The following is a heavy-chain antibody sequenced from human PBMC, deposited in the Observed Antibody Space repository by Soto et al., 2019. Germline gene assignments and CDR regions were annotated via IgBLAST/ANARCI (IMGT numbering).Heavy chain of an antibody. CDR2: ISSSDTII. D-gene: IGHD3-22*01. CDR3: ARDLGYYDSSGYFDY. CDR1: GFTFSDYY. J-gene: IGHJ4*02. Sequence: GGSLRLSCAASGFTFSDYYMSWIRQAPGKGLEWVSYISSSDTIISYADSVKGRFTISRDNAKNSLYLQMNGLRAEDTAVYYCARDLGYYDSSGYFDYWGQGTLVTVSS. V-gene: IGHV3-11*01.